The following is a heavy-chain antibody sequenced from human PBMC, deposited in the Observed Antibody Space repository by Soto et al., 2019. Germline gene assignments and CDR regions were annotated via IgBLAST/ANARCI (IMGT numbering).Heavy chain of an antibody. Sequence: EVQLVESGGGLVKPGGSLRLSCAASGFTFNSYSMNWVRQAPGKGLEWVSSMSRSSRYIYYADSVKGRFTISRDNAKNSVYLQMNSLRAEDTAVYYYARDGGVAATLANYFDYWGQGTLVTVSS. V-gene: IGHV3-21*01. J-gene: IGHJ4*02. CDR2: MSRSSRYI. CDR3: ARDGGVAATLANYFDY. CDR1: GFTFNSYS. D-gene: IGHD2-15*01.